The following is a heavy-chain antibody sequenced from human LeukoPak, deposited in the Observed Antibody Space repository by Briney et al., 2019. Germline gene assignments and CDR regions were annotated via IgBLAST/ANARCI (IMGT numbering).Heavy chain of an antibody. J-gene: IGHJ6*03. CDR3: ARDKPGIAAAGMDV. V-gene: IGHV3-21*01. Sequence: PGGSLRLSCAASGFTFSSYSMNWLRQAPGKGLEWVSSISSSSSYIYYADSVKGRFTISRDNAKNSLYLQMNSLRAEDTAVYYCARDKPGIAAAGMDVWGKGTTVTVSS. CDR2: ISSSSSYI. CDR1: GFTFSSYS. D-gene: IGHD6-13*01.